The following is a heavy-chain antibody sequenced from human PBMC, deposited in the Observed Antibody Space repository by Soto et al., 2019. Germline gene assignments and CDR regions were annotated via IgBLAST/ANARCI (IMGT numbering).Heavy chain of an antibody. Sequence: QVQLVQSGAEVKKPGSSVKVSCKASGGTFSSYTISWVRQAPGQGLEWMGRIIPILGIANYAQKFQGRVTITADKSTSTAYMELSSLGSEDTAVYYCASSIRGYSGYDYFYCGMDVWGQGTTVTVSS. V-gene: IGHV1-69*02. CDR1: GGTFSSYT. J-gene: IGHJ6*02. D-gene: IGHD5-12*01. CDR2: IIPILGIA. CDR3: ASSIRGYSGYDYFYCGMDV.